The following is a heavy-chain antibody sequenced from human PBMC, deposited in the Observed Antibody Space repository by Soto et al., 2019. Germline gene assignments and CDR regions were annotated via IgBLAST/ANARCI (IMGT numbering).Heavy chain of an antibody. CDR2: ISATSGNI. Sequence: GGSLRLSCAASGFTFNNYAMNWVRQAPGKGLEWVATISATSGNIYYADSVKDRFTISRDNAKNTLYLQMNSLRAEDTAVYYCARTRPPDAFDIWGQGTMVTVS. CDR3: ARTRPPDAFDI. V-gene: IGHV3-21*01. CDR1: GFTFNNYA. J-gene: IGHJ3*02.